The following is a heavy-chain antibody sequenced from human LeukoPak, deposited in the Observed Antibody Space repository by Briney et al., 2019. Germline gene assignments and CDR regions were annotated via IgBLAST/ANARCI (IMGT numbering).Heavy chain of an antibody. D-gene: IGHD3-22*01. CDR1: GLTFSSYW. J-gene: IGHJ4*02. Sequence: GGSLRLSCAASGLTFSSYWMSWVRQAPGKGLEWVANIKQDGSEKYYVDSVKGRFTISRDNAKNSLYLQMNSLRAEDTAVYYCARAPGNYYDSSGYYAANHFDYWGQGTLATVSS. CDR3: ARAPGNYYDSSGYYAANHFDY. CDR2: IKQDGSEK. V-gene: IGHV3-7*01.